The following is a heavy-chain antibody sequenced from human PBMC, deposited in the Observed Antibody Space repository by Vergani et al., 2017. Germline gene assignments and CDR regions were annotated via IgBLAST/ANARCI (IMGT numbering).Heavy chain of an antibody. CDR3: ARCFRDEGMIYGGTLESCFDP. CDR1: GGSITYGAFY. CDR2: IYYSENK. D-gene: IGHD3-22*01. J-gene: IGHJ5*02. V-gene: IGHV4-39*01. Sequence: QLQLQESGPGLVKPSETLSLTCTVSGGSITYGAFYWGWIRQSPGKGLEWIGSIYYSENKFYNPSLESRVTLSIDTTKNQFSLKLKSVTAADTAVYYCARCFRDEGMIYGGTLESCFDPWGQGTLVTVSS.